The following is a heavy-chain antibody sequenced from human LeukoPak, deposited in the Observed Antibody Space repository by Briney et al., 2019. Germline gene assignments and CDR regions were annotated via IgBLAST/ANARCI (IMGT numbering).Heavy chain of an antibody. CDR1: GFTFSSYS. CDR3: ARSHGLGTSGKPFDL. V-gene: IGHV4-38-2*01. J-gene: IGHJ4*02. CDR2: VYYSGNT. D-gene: IGHD2-15*01. Sequence: GSLRLSCAASGFTFSSYSMNWVRQAPGKGLEWIGSVYYSGNTFYNPSLKSRVSITKDTSRSQFSLRLSSVTASDAALYYCARSHGLGTSGKPFDLWGQGTLVTVSS.